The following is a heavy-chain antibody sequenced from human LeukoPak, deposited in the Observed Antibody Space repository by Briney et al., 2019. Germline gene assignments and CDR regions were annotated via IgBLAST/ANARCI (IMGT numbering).Heavy chain of an antibody. CDR1: GGSFSGYY. Sequence: SETLSLTCAVYGGSFSGYYWSWIRQPPGKGLEWIGEINHSGSTNYNPSLKSRVTISVDTSKNQFSLKLSSVTAADTAAYYCARASSGYLFDYWGQGTLVTVSS. J-gene: IGHJ4*02. D-gene: IGHD3-22*01. CDR2: INHSGST. V-gene: IGHV4-34*01. CDR3: ARASSGYLFDY.